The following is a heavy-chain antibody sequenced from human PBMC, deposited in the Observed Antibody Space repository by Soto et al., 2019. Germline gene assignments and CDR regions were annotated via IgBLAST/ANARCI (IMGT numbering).Heavy chain of an antibody. Sequence: ASVKVSCKASGFTFTSSAVQWVRQARGQRLEWIGWIVVGSGNTNYAQKFQERVTITRDMSTSTAYMELSSLRSEDTAVYYCAAPKSTYYYYGMDVWGQGTTVTSP. CDR2: IVVGSGNT. J-gene: IGHJ6*02. CDR1: GFTFTSSA. V-gene: IGHV1-58*01. CDR3: AAPKSTYYYYGMDV.